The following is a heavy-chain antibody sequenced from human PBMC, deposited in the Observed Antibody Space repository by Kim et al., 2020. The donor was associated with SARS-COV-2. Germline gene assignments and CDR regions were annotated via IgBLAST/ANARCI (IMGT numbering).Heavy chain of an antibody. CDR1: GGSISSYY. D-gene: IGHD3-3*01. V-gene: IGHV4-59*13. CDR3: ARYDFWSGYYDY. CDR2: IYYSGST. J-gene: IGHJ4*02. Sequence: SETLSLTCTVSGGSISSYYWSWIRQPPGKGLEWIGYIYYSGSTNYNPSLKSRVTVSVDTSKNQFSLKLSSVTAADTAVYYCARYDFWSGYYDYWGQGTLVTVSS.